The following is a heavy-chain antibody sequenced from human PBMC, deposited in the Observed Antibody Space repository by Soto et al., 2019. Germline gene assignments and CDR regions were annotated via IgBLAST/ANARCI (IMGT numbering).Heavy chain of an antibody. J-gene: IGHJ6*03. CDR2: IWYDGSNK. CDR3: ARDEAKKAPYYYYMDV. V-gene: IGHV3-33*01. Sequence: QVQLVESGGGVVQPGRSLRLSCAASGFTFSSYGMHWVRQAPGKGLEWVAVIWYDGSNKYYADSVKGRFTISRDNSKNTLYLQMNSLRAEDTAVYYCARDEAKKAPYYYYMDVWGKGTTVTVSS. CDR1: GFTFSSYG.